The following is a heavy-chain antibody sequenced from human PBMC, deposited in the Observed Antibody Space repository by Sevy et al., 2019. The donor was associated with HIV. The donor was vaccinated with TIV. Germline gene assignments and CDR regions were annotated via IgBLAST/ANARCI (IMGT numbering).Heavy chain of an antibody. CDR2: INAKSGGT. Sequence: ASVKVSCKASGYTFTDHYMHWVRQAPGQGLEWMGRINAKSGGTNYAQKFQGRVTMTEDTSISPAYMELSSLRSDDTAVYYCARADNIGWSTLDAFDLWGQGTMVTVSS. CDR1: GYTFTDHY. D-gene: IGHD6-19*01. CDR3: ARADNIGWSTLDAFDL. J-gene: IGHJ3*01. V-gene: IGHV1-2*06.